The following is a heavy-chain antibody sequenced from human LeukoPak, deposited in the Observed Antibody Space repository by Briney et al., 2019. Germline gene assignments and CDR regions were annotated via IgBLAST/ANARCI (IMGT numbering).Heavy chain of an antibody. CDR3: ARDLSAVAGTWGLDY. D-gene: IGHD6-19*01. Sequence: SVKVSCKASGGTFSSYAISWVRQAPGQGLEWMGGIIPIFGTANYAQKFQGRVTITTDESTSTAYMELSSLRSEDTAVYYCARDLSAVAGTWGLDYWGQGTLVTVSS. CDR1: GGTFSSYA. J-gene: IGHJ4*02. CDR2: IIPIFGTA. V-gene: IGHV1-69*05.